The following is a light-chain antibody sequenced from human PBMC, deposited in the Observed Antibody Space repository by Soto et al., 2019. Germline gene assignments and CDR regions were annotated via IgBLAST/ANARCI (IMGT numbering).Light chain of an antibody. V-gene: IGKV1-39*01. CDR2: RAS. CDR1: QAINNN. Sequence: DIQLTQSPSSLSASVTDRVTITCRASQAINNNLNWYQQKLGKAPELLIYRASTLQSGVPSRFSGSGSGTDFTLTISPLQPEDFATYFCQQTYTTPYTFGQGTKVDIK. J-gene: IGKJ2*01. CDR3: QQTYTTPYT.